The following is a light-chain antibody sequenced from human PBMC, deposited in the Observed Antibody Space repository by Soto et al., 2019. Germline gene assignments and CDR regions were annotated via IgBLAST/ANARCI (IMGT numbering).Light chain of an antibody. Sequence: QSVLTQQPSASGTHGQRVTISCSGSRSNIETNSVNWYQQLPGTAPKLLIYFNNQRPSGVPDRFSGSKSGTSASLAISGLQSEDEADYYCAAWDDGLNGVVFGGGTKVTVL. J-gene: IGLJ3*02. V-gene: IGLV1-44*01. CDR3: AAWDDGLNGVV. CDR1: RSNIETNS. CDR2: FNN.